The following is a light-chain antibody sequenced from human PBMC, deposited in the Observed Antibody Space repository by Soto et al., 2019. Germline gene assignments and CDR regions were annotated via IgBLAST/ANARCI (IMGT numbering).Light chain of an antibody. CDR2: GAS. V-gene: IGKV3-15*01. CDR1: HSITNY. CDR3: QQYLNWPWT. J-gene: IGKJ1*01. Sequence: EIVMTQSPPTLSVSPGEGVTLSCKASHSITNYLAWYQHKPGQSPKLLINGASIRATGFPARFSGSGSGEDFALTISSVQSEDFAVYYCQQYLNWPWTFGQGTSVE.